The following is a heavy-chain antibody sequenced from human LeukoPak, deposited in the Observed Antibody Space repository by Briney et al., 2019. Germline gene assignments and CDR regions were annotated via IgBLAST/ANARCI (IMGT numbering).Heavy chain of an antibody. D-gene: IGHD3-22*01. CDR1: GGSISTGDYY. V-gene: IGHV4-30-4*01. Sequence: PSETLSLTCTVSGGSISTGDYYWSWIRQPPGKGLEYIGYIYYSESTYYNPSLKSRITISVDTSKNQFSLKLSSVPAADTAVYYCAVGHYYHSSGYLFDSWGQGTLVTVSS. J-gene: IGHJ4*02. CDR2: IYYSEST. CDR3: AVGHYYHSSGYLFDS.